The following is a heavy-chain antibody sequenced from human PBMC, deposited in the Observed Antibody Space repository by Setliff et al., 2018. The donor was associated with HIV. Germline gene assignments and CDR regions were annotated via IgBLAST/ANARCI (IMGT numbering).Heavy chain of an antibody. Sequence: SSETLSLTCTVSGGSISGYYWSWIRQPPGKGLEYIGSIFFTGNTIYNPSLKARVTLSVDMSKNQVFLRLSSVTAADTAVYYCVRGYCSSTTCYEDYYYMDVWGKESTVTVSS. CDR2: IFFTGNT. J-gene: IGHJ6*03. CDR1: GGSISGYY. D-gene: IGHD2-2*01. CDR3: VRGYCSSTTCYEDYYYMDV. V-gene: IGHV4-59*01.